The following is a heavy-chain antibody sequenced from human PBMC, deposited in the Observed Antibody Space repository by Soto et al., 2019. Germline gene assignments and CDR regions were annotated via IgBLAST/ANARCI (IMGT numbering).Heavy chain of an antibody. J-gene: IGHJ6*02. Sequence: SVKVSCKASGGTFSSYAISWVRQAPGQGLEWMGGIIPIFGTANYAQKFQGRVTITADESTSTAYMELSSLRSEDTAVYYCARGDDSSGYYYYYYRMDVRGQRTTVTVSS. CDR2: IIPIFGTA. D-gene: IGHD3-22*01. CDR1: GGTFSSYA. CDR3: ARGDDSSGYYYYYYRMDV. V-gene: IGHV1-69*13.